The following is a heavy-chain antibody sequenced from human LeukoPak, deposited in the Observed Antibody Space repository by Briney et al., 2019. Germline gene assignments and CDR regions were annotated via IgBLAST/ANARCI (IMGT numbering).Heavy chain of an antibody. Sequence: ASVKVSCKASGYTFTSYYMHWVRQATGRGLEWMGWMNPNSGNTGYAQKFQGRVTMTRNTSISTAYMELSSLRSEDTAVYYCARGPLGSGSYYYNWFDPWGQGTLVTVSS. CDR2: MNPNSGNT. D-gene: IGHD3-10*01. V-gene: IGHV1-8*02. CDR3: ARGPLGSGSYYYNWFDP. J-gene: IGHJ5*02. CDR1: GYTFTSYY.